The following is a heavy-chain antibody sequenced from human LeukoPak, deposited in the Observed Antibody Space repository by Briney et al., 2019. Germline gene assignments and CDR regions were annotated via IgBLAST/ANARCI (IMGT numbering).Heavy chain of an antibody. CDR3: ARDEYYYDSSGYPNDY. CDR1: GGTFSSYE. V-gene: IGHV1-69*06. CDR2: IIPMFGTA. J-gene: IGHJ4*02. D-gene: IGHD3-22*01. Sequence: ASVKVSCKASGGTFSSYEISWVRQAPGQGLEWMGGIIPMFGTAKYAQKFQGRVTITADKSTSTAYMELSSLRSEDTAVYYCARDEYYYDSSGYPNDYWGQGTLVTVSS.